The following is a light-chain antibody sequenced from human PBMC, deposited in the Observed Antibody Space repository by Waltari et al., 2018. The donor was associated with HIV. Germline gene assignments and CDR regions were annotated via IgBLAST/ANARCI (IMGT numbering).Light chain of an antibody. V-gene: IGLV1-40*01. CDR2: VNT. J-gene: IGLJ3*02. CDR1: SSNIEAGYA. CDR3: QSYDSSLSGPWV. Sequence: QSVLTQPPSVSGAPGQRVTISCTGSSSNIEAGYAVHWYQQLPGTAPNLLIYVNTNRPSGAPDRVSGAKYGTSASLAIRWLQAEYEADYSCQSYDSSLSGPWVFGGGTKLTVL.